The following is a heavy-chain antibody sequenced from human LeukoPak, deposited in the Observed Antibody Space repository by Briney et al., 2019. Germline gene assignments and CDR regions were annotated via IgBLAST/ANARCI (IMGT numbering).Heavy chain of an antibody. CDR2: ISPSGGST. D-gene: IGHD4-23*01. CDR3: ARGGGNSEYFYH. V-gene: IGHV1-46*01. J-gene: IGHJ1*01. Sequence: GASVKVSCKAFGYTFTSNYMHWVRQAPGQGPEWMGVISPSGGSTTYAQKFQGRVTMTRDMSTSTVYMELSSLRSEDTAVYYCARGGGNSEYFYHWGQGTLVTVSS. CDR1: GYTFTSNY.